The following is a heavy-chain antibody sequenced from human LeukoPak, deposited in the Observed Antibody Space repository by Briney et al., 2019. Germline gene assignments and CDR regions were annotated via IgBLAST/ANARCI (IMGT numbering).Heavy chain of an antibody. D-gene: IGHD3-22*01. V-gene: IGHV3-30-3*01. Sequence: PGGSLRLSCAVSGFTFSGYTMHWVRQAPGKGLEWVAVISFDGSNKYYEDSVKGRFTISRDNAKNTLYLQMNRLRAEDTAVYYCARDPYYYDTSAFGPWGQGTLVTVSS. CDR2: ISFDGSNK. CDR1: GFTFSGYT. J-gene: IGHJ5*02. CDR3: ARDPYYYDTSAFGP.